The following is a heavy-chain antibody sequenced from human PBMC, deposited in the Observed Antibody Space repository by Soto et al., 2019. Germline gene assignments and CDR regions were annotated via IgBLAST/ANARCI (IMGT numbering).Heavy chain of an antibody. CDR2: ISLYSDGT. D-gene: IGHD2-2*01. Sequence: GASVKVSCKTSGYTFSNYGITWVRRAPGQPLEWLGWISLYSDGTNYAQKFQGRVSMTTDTSTTTAYMELRSLRSDDTAVYYCARVVPGAEAWFGPWGQGTLGTVSS. CDR1: GYTFSNYG. V-gene: IGHV1-18*01. J-gene: IGHJ5*02. CDR3: ARVVPGAEAWFGP.